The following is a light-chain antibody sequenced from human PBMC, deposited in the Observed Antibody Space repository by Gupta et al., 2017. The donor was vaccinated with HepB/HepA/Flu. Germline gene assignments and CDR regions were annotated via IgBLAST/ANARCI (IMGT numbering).Light chain of an antibody. CDR1: SSNIGGNN. Sequence: QSVLTQPPSASGTPGQRVTISCSGGSSNIGGNNVNWYQQLPGTAPKLLIYSNNQRPSGVPDRFYGSKSGTSASLAISGLQSEDEADYYCSAWDDSLNGPVFGGGTKLTVL. CDR3: SAWDDSLNGPV. J-gene: IGLJ3*02. CDR2: SNN. V-gene: IGLV1-44*01.